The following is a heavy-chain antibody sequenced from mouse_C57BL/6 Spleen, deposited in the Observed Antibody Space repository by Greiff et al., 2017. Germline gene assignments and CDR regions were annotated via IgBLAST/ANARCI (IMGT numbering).Heavy chain of an antibody. CDR3: ARSSGAMDY. CDR1: GYTFTSYW. Sequence: LQQPGAELVRPGSSVKLSCKASGYTFTSYWMHWVKQRPIQGLEWIGNIDPSDSDTHYNQKFKDKATLTVDKSSSTAYMQLSSLTSEDSAVYFCARSSGAMDYWGQGTSVTVSS. J-gene: IGHJ4*01. D-gene: IGHD3-2*02. V-gene: IGHV1-52*01. CDR2: IDPSDSDT.